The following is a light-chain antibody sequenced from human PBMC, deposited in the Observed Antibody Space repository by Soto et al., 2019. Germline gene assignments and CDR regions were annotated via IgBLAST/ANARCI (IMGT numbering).Light chain of an antibody. CDR3: QQHNSYPFT. CDR1: QSISSW. Sequence: DIQMTQSPSTLSASVGDRVTITCRASQSISSWLAWYQQKPGKAPKLLIYKASSLESGVPSRFSGSASGTEFTLTISSLQPDDVATYYCQQHNSYPFTFGPGTKVDIK. V-gene: IGKV1-5*03. J-gene: IGKJ3*01. CDR2: KAS.